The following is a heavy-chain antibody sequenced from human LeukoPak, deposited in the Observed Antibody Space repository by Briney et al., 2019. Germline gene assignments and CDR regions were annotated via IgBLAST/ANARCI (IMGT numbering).Heavy chain of an antibody. D-gene: IGHD6-13*01. CDR1: GYTLTELS. CDR2: FDPEDGET. Sequence: ASVKVSCKVSGYTLTELSMHWVRQAPGKGLEWMGGFDPEDGETVYAQKFQGRVTMTEDTSTDTAYMELSSLRSEDTAVYYCATGMSGQQLDNFDYWGQGTLVTVSS. CDR3: ATGMSGQQLDNFDY. J-gene: IGHJ4*02. V-gene: IGHV1-24*01.